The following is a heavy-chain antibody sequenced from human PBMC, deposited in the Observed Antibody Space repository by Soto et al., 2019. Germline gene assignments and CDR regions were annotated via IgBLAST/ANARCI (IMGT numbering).Heavy chain of an antibody. CDR1: GFTFSSYA. CDR2: ISGSGGST. V-gene: IGHV3-23*01. J-gene: IGHJ4*02. Sequence: PGGSLRLSCAASGFTFSSYAMSWVRQAPGKGLEWVSAISGSGGSTYYADSVKGRFTISRDNSKNTLYLQMNSLRAEDAAVYYCAKDIRRLRQFGNCNWGQGTLVTVSS. CDR3: AKDIRRLRQFGNCN. D-gene: IGHD2-15*01.